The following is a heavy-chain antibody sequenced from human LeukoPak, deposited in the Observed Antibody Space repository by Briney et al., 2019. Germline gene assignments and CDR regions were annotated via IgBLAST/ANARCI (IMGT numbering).Heavy chain of an antibody. Sequence: GGSLRLSCAASGFTFSSYWMHWVRQAPGKGLVWVPRINTDGSSTSYADSVKGRFTISRDNAKNTLYLQMNSLRAEDTAVYYCAILSVGATQFDYWGQGTLVTVSS. CDR2: INTDGSST. V-gene: IGHV3-74*01. CDR1: GFTFSSYW. CDR3: AILSVGATQFDY. D-gene: IGHD1-26*01. J-gene: IGHJ4*02.